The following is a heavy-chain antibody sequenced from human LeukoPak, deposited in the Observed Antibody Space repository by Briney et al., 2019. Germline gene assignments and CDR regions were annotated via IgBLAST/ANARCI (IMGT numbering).Heavy chain of an antibody. J-gene: IGHJ6*02. CDR3: ARDWDFVQWFGDRGYYYYGMDV. CDR2: INPSGGST. Sequence: GASVKVSCKASGYTFTSYDINWMRQATGQGLEWMGIINPSGGSTSYAQKFQGRVTMTRDTSTSTVYMELSSLRSEDTAVYYCARDWDFVQWFGDRGYYYYGMDVWGQGTTVTVSS. D-gene: IGHD3-10*01. CDR1: GYTFTSYD. V-gene: IGHV1-46*01.